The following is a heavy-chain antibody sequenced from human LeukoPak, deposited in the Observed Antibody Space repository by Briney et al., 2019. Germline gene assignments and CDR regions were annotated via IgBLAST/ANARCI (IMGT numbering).Heavy chain of an antibody. CDR2: IISSNNYI. CDR1: GFTFSSYS. CDR3: AKEMATIRAFDF. V-gene: IGHV3-21*04. Sequence: NSGGSLRLSCAASGFTFSSYSMNWVRQAPGKGLEWVSSIISSNNYIYYADSVKGRFTISRDNSKNTLYLQMNSLRAEDTAVYYCAKEMATIRAFDFWGQGTMVTVSS. D-gene: IGHD5-24*01. J-gene: IGHJ3*01.